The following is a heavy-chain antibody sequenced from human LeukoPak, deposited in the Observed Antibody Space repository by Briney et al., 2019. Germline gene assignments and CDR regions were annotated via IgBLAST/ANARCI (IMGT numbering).Heavy chain of an antibody. J-gene: IGHJ4*02. Sequence: GGSLRLSCAASGFTFSSYAMHWVRQAPGKGLEWVAVISYDGSNKYYADSVKGRFTISRDNSKNTLYLQMNSLRAEDTAVYYCAKVRTVVTLYYFDYWGQGTLVTVSS. CDR2: ISYDGSNK. CDR1: GFTFSSYA. V-gene: IGHV3-30-3*01. CDR3: AKVRTVVTLYYFDY. D-gene: IGHD4-23*01.